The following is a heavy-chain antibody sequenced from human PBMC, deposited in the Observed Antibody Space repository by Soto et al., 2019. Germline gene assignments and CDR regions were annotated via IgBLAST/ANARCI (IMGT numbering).Heavy chain of an antibody. CDR1: EFTFSSYS. D-gene: IGHD1-26*01. Sequence: PGGSLRLSCASSEFTFSSYSMNCVRHAPGKWLEWVSYISSSTNTIYYADSVKGRFTISRDNAKNSLYLQMNSLRDEDTAVYYCARAKYSENYRYYYYGMEGWGQRTTVRVS. CDR3: ARAKYSENYRYYYYGMEG. J-gene: IGHJ6*01. CDR2: ISSSTNTI. V-gene: IGHV3-48*02.